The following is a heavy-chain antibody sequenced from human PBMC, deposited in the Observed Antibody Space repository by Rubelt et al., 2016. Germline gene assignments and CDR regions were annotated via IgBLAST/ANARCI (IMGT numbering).Heavy chain of an antibody. Sequence: QVQLVQSGAEVKKPGASVKVSCKASGYTFTSYYMHWVRQAPGQGLEWMGIINPSGGSTSYAQKFKSRVTMTRDTSTSVVYMELSSLRSEDTAVYYCARDVIVVVPAAPDAFDIWGQGTMVTVSS. V-gene: IGHV1-46*01. J-gene: IGHJ3*02. CDR3: ARDVIVVVPAAPDAFDI. CDR2: INPSGGST. D-gene: IGHD2-2*01. CDR1: GYTFTSYY.